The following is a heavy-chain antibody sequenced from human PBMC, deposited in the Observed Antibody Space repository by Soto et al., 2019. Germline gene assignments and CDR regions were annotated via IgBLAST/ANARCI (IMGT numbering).Heavy chain of an antibody. Sequence: EVQLVESGGGLVQPGGSLRLSCAASGFTFSSYWMHWVRQAPGKGLVWVSRINSDGSSTSYADSVKGRFTISRDNAKNTLYLQMNSLRAEDTAVYYCASARVYFSYCYGMDVWGQGTTVTVSS. D-gene: IGHD2-21*01. J-gene: IGHJ6*02. CDR2: INSDGSST. CDR3: ASARVYFSYCYGMDV. CDR1: GFTFSSYW. V-gene: IGHV3-74*01.